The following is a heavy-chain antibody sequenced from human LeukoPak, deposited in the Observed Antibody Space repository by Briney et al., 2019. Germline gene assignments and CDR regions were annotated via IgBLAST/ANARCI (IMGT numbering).Heavy chain of an antibody. CDR3: ARDLRSYSYYYYGMDV. CDR2: IRYVGSDK. CDR1: GFTFSSYG. D-gene: IGHD1-26*01. J-gene: IGHJ6*02. Sequence: GRSLRLSCAASGFTFSSYGMHWVRQAPGKGLEWMAVIRYVGSDKYYADSVKGRFTISRDNSQNTMYLQMNSLRAEDTAVYYCARDLRSYSYYYYGMDVWGQGTTVTVSS. V-gene: IGHV3-30*12.